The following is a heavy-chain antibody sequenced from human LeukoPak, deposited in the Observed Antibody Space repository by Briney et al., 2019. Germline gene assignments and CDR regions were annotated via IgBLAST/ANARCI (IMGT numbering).Heavy chain of an antibody. CDR1: GGSISSSSYY. CDR2: IYYSGST. D-gene: IGHD3-10*01. J-gene: IGHJ4*02. V-gene: IGHV4-39*01. Sequence: SETLSLTCTVSGGSISSSSYYWGWIRQPPGQGLEWIGSIYYSGSTYYNPSLKSRVTISVDTSKNQFSLKLSSVTAADTAVYYCARSYGSGIEDFDYWGQGTLVTVSS. CDR3: ARSYGSGIEDFDY.